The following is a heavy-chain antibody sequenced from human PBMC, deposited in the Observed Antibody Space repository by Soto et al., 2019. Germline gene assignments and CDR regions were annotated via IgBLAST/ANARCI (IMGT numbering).Heavy chain of an antibody. V-gene: IGHV1-3*01. CDR2: INAGNGNT. J-gene: IGHJ4*02. Sequence: VKVSCKASGYTFTSYAMHWVRQAPGQRLEWMGWINAGNGNTKYSQKFQGRVTITRDTSASTAYMELSSLRSEDTAVYYCARVFNSSYWLTDYWGQGTLVTVSS. CDR3: ARVFNSSYWLTDY. D-gene: IGHD1-26*01. CDR1: GYTFTSYA.